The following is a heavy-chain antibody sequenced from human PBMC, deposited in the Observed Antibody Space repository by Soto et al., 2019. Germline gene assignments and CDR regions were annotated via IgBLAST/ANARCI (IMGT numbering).Heavy chain of an antibody. V-gene: IGHV3-74*01. J-gene: IGHJ5*01. D-gene: IGHD4-17*01. Sequence: EVQLVESGGGLVQPGGSLRLSCAASGFTFFAYWIHWVRQVPGKGLVWVSRINSDGSHTSYADSVRGRFTISRDNSKYTVYLQMNSLTAEGTAVYYYAREGDDGAYAGENWFDSWGQGSLVTVSS. CDR3: AREGDDGAYAGENWFDS. CDR1: GFTFFAYW. CDR2: INSDGSHT.